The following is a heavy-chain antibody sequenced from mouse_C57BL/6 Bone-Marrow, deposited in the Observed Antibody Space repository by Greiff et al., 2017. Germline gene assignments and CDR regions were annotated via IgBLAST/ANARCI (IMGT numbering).Heavy chain of an antibody. D-gene: IGHD2-3*01. CDR3: ARRGDGYYGY. J-gene: IGHJ2*01. CDR2: INPNNGGT. V-gene: IGHV1-26*01. Sequence: VQLQQSGPELVKPGASVKISCKASGYTFTDYYMNWVKQSHGKSLEWIGDINPNNGGTSYNQKFKGKATLTVDKSSSTAYMELRSLTSEDSAVYYCARRGDGYYGYWGQGTTLTVSS. CDR1: GYTFTDYY.